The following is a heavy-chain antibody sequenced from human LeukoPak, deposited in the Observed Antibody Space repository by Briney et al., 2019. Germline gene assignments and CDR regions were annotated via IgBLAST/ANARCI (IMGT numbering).Heavy chain of an antibody. CDR3: ARPYCSAGNCYSNFDS. CDR1: GGSISSSSYY. Sequence: SETLSLTCTVSGGSISSSSYYWGWIRQPPGKGLEWIGYISYSGSTNYNPSLKSRVTISVDTSKNQFSLKLSSVTAADTAVYYCARPYCSAGNCYSNFDSWGQGTLVTVSS. D-gene: IGHD2-15*01. CDR2: ISYSGST. J-gene: IGHJ4*02. V-gene: IGHV4-61*05.